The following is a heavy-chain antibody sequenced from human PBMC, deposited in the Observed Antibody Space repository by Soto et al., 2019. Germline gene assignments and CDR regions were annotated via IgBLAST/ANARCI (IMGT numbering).Heavy chain of an antibody. CDR2: ISSSGRT. V-gene: IGHV4-61*01. CDR1: GYSVNSGSYY. CDR3: ARTNSRGHWATWY. Sequence: QVQLQESGPGLVRPSETLSLTCTVSGYSVNSGSYYWSWIRQPPGKGLEYIAYISSSGRTDYNPSLESRVTISMDTSRNQFSLKLSSVTAADTALYYCARTNSRGHWATWYWGQGTLVTVSS. J-gene: IGHJ4*02. D-gene: IGHD7-27*01.